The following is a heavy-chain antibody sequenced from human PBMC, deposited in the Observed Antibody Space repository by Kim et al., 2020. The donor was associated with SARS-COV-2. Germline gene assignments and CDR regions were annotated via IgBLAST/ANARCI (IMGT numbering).Heavy chain of an antibody. CDR1: GYTFTGYY. CDR3: ARGLREFGIVATSPIDY. J-gene: IGHJ4*02. CDR2: INPNSGGT. V-gene: IGHV1-2*02. D-gene: IGHD5-12*01. Sequence: ASVKVSCKASGYTFTGYYMHWVRQAPGQGLEWMGWINPNSGGTNYAQKFQGRVTMTRDTSISTAYMELSRLRSDDTAVYYCARGLREFGIVATSPIDYWGQGTLVTVSS.